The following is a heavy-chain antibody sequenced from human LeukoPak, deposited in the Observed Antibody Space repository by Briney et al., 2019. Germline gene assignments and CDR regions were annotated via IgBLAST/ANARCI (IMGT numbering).Heavy chain of an antibody. CDR2: IKQDGSEK. CDR3: ARDVLTSSGWSFYYYYGMDV. V-gene: IGHV3-7*01. J-gene: IGHJ6*02. D-gene: IGHD6-19*01. Sequence: RPGGSLRLSCAASGFTFSSYWMSWVRQAPGKGLEWVANIKQDGSEKYYVDSVKGRFTISRDNAKNSLYLQMNSLRAGDTAVYYCARDVLTSSGWSFYYYYGMDVWGQGTTVTVSS. CDR1: GFTFSSYW.